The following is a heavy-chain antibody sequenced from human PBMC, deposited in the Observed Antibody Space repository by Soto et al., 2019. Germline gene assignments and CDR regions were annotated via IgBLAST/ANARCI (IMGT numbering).Heavy chain of an antibody. CDR1: GYTFTSYG. CDR2: ISAYNGNT. J-gene: IGHJ6*02. V-gene: IGHV1-18*01. Sequence: QVQLVQSGAAVKKPGASVKVSCKASGYTFTSYGFIWVRQAPGQGLEWMGWISAYNGNTNYAQKLQSRVTMTTDTSTSTAYMELRSLRSDDTAVYYCASYHLNSYYYGMDVWGQGTTVTVSS. CDR3: ASYHLNSYYYGMDV.